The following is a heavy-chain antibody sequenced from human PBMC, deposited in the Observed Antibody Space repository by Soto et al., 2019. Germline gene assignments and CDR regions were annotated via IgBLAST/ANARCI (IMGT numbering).Heavy chain of an antibody. CDR1: GGTFSSYA. V-gene: IGHV1-69*13. D-gene: IGHD5-12*01. CDR2: IVPVFGRP. CDR3: AREGSGYNF. J-gene: IGHJ4*02. Sequence: SVKFSCNASGGTFSSYAISWVRQAPGQGLEWMGGIVPVFGRPDYAQRFRGRLTITADESTSTGYMELISLRSDDTAVYYCAREGSGYNFWGQGTQVPVSS.